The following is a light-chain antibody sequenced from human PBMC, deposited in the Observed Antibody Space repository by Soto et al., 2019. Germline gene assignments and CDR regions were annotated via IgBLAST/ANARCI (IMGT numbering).Light chain of an antibody. CDR2: GNS. CDR1: SSNIGAGYD. Sequence: QSALTQPPSVSGAPGQRVTISCTGSSSNIGAGYDVHWYQQLPGTAPKLLIYGNSNRPSGVPDRFSGSKSGTSASLAITGLQAEDEADYYCQSYDSSLSGPYVFGTGIKVTVL. V-gene: IGLV1-40*01. CDR3: QSYDSSLSGPYV. J-gene: IGLJ1*01.